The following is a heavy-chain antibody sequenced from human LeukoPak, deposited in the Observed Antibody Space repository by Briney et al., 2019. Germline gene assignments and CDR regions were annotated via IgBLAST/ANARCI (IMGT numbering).Heavy chain of an antibody. J-gene: IGHJ4*02. CDR3: ARDLRWFGELRRDPFDY. Sequence: ASVKVSCKASGYTFTGYYMHWVRQAPGQGLEWMGWINPNSGGTNYAQKLQGRVTMTTDTSTSTAYMELRSLRSDDTAVYYCARDLRWFGELRRDPFDYWGQGTLVTVSS. V-gene: IGHV1-2*02. CDR1: GYTFTGYY. D-gene: IGHD3-10*01. CDR2: INPNSGGT.